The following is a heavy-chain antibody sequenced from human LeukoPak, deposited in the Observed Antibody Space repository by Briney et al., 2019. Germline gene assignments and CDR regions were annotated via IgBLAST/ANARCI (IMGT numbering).Heavy chain of an antibody. V-gene: IGHV3-9*01. CDR1: GFTFDDYA. CDR3: ARVASY. D-gene: IGHD2-15*01. CDR2: ISWNSGSI. J-gene: IGHJ4*02. Sequence: AGGSLRLSCAASGFTFDDYAMHWVRQAPGKGLEWVSGISWNSGSIGYADSVKGRFTISRDNAKNSLYLQMNSLRAEDTAVYYCARVASYWGQGTLVTVSS.